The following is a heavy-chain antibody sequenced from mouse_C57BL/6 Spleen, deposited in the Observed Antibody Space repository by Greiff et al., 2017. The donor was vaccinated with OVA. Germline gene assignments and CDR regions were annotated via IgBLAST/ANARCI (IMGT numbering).Heavy chain of an antibody. CDR3: ERRDYGNYGFYYYARDY. D-gene: IGHD2-1*01. V-gene: IGHV1-55*01. Sequence: QVQLQQPGAELVKPGASVKMSCKASGYTFTSYWITWVKQRPGQGLEWIGDIYPGSGSTNYNEKFKSKATLTVDTSSSTAYMQLSSLTSEDSAVYYCERRDYGNYGFYYYARDYWGQGTSVTVSS. CDR2: IYPGSGST. J-gene: IGHJ4*01. CDR1: GYTFTSYW.